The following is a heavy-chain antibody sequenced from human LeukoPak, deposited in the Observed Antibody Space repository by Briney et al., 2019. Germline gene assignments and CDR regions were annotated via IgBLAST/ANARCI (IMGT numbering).Heavy chain of an antibody. Sequence: KTSETLSLTCAVYGGSFSGYYWSWIRQPPGKGLEWIGEINHSGSTNYNPSPKSRVTISVDTSKNQFSLKLRSVTAADTAVYYCARATTGTTLNWFDPWGQGTLVTVSS. V-gene: IGHV4-34*01. D-gene: IGHD1-1*01. CDR3: ARATTGTTLNWFDP. J-gene: IGHJ5*02. CDR2: INHSGST. CDR1: GGSFSGYY.